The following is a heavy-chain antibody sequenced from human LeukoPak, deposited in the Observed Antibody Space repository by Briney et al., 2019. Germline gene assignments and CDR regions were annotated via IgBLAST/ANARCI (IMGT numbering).Heavy chain of an antibody. CDR2: ISSSSLYI. CDR3: ASEHSGNYYRPFDY. Sequence: PGGSLRLSCAASAFTFSTYSMNWVRQAPGKGLEWVSSISSSSLYIYYADSVKGRFTISRDNAKNSLYLQMNSLTAEDTAVYYCASEHSGNYYRPFDYWGQGTLVTVSS. V-gene: IGHV3-21*01. J-gene: IGHJ4*02. CDR1: AFTFSTYS. D-gene: IGHD1-26*01.